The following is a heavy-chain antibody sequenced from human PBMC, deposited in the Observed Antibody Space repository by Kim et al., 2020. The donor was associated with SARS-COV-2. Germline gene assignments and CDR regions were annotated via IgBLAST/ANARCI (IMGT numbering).Heavy chain of an antibody. CDR3: AKERVVSATGEAFDS. D-gene: IGHD2-15*01. CDR1: GFTFSLYA. Sequence: GGSLRLSCTASGFTFSLYAMTWVRQAPGKGLEWVSTITGGGDSTYYADSVKGRFTISRDNSKNTLYLQMNSLGAEDTAVYHCAKERVVSATGEAFDSWG. V-gene: IGHV3-23*01. J-gene: IGHJ6*01. CDR2: ITGGGDST.